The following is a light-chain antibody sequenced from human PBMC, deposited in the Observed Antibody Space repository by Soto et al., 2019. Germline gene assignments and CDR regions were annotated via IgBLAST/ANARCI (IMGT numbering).Light chain of an antibody. CDR2: DAS. V-gene: IGKV1-5*01. CDR3: QQYNPYWT. Sequence: DIQLTQSPSFLSASVGDRVTITFRASQTVSSWVAWFQQKPGKAPKLLIYDASFLEVGVPSRFSGSGSGTEFTLTISSLQPDDFATYYCQQYNPYWTFGQGTKVDIK. CDR1: QTVSSW. J-gene: IGKJ1*01.